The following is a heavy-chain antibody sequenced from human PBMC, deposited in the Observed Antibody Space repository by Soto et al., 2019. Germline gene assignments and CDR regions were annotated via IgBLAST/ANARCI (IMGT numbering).Heavy chain of an antibody. CDR2: IYPGDSDT. V-gene: IGHV5-51*01. CDR3: ARGGRSSYGLDV. D-gene: IGHD3-16*01. CDR1: GYSLTTFW. J-gene: IGHJ6*02. Sequence: PGESLKISCKGSGYSLTTFWIAWVRQMPGKGLEWMGVIYPGDSDTRYSPSFQGQVTMSADKSISTAYLQWSSLKASDTAMYFCARGGRSSYGLDVWGQGTTVTVSS.